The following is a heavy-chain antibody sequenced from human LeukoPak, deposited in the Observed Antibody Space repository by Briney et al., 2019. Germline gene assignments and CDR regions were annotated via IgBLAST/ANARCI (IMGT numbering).Heavy chain of an antibody. J-gene: IGHJ6*04. CDR1: GFTFSSYS. CDR2: ISSSSSYI. CDR3: AELGITMIGGV. V-gene: IGHV3-21*01. Sequence: GGSLRLSCAASGFTFSSYSMNWVRQAPGEGLEWVSSISSSSSYIYYADSVKGRFTISRDNAKNSLYLQMDSLRAEDTAVYYCAELGITMIGGVWGKGTTVTISS. D-gene: IGHD3-10*02.